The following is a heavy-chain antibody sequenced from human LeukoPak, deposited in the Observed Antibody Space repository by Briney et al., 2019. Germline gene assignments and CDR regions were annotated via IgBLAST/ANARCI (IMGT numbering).Heavy chain of an antibody. CDR1: GFTFSSYA. Sequence: QPGGSLRLSCAASGFTFSSYAMSWVRQAPGKGLEWVSAISGSGGSTYYADSVKGRFTISRDNSKNTLYLQMNSLRAEDTAVYYCAKGGGGVVPARNWFDPWGQGTLVTVSS. V-gene: IGHV3-23*01. CDR2: ISGSGGST. CDR3: AKGGGGVVPARNWFDP. J-gene: IGHJ5*02. D-gene: IGHD2-2*01.